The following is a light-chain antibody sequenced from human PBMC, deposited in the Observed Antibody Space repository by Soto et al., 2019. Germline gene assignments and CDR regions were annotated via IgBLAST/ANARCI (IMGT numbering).Light chain of an antibody. CDR2: GAS. V-gene: IGKV3-20*01. Sequence: EIVLTQSPGTLSLSPGEKATLSCRASQSVSNNYLAWYQQKPGQAPRLLIYGASNSATGIPDRFSGSGSGTDFTLTSSSLHSEDCAVYYFQHYNNWRTFGQETKLEIK. J-gene: IGKJ2*02. CDR1: QSVSNNY. CDR3: QHYNNWRT.